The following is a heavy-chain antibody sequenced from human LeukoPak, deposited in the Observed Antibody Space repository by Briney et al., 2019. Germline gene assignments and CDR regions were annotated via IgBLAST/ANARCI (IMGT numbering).Heavy chain of an antibody. Sequence: ASVKVSCKASGYAFISYDINWVRQATGQGLEWVGYMNPNSGNTGYAQKFQGRVTITTDESTSTAYMELSSLRSEDTAVYYCARGIYFWSGPQLNYYMDVWGKGTTVTVSS. CDR1: GYAFISYD. J-gene: IGHJ6*03. CDR2: MNPNSGNT. D-gene: IGHD3-3*01. CDR3: ARGIYFWSGPQLNYYMDV. V-gene: IGHV1-8*01.